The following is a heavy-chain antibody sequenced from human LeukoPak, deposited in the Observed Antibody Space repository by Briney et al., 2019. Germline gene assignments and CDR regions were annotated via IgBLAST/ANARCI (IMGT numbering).Heavy chain of an antibody. Sequence: PSETLSLTCTVSGGSISSYYWSWIRQPPGKGLEWIGYIYYSGSTNYNPSLKSRVTISVDTSKNQFSLKLSSVTAADTAVYYCARVLPLQWELDCYGAFDIWGQGTMVTVSS. V-gene: IGHV4-59*01. CDR3: ARVLPLQWELDCYGAFDI. CDR1: GGSISSYY. CDR2: IYYSGST. J-gene: IGHJ3*02. D-gene: IGHD1-26*01.